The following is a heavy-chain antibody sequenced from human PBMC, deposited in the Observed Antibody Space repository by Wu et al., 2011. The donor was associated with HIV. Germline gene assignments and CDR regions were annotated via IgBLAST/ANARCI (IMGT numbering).Heavy chain of an antibody. CDR1: GGSFSNYV. Sequence: QVQLVQSGAEMKKPGSSVKVSCKASGGSFSNYVITWVRQAPGQGLEWMGGIIPSFGTTYYAQKFQDRVTISADKSTSTGYMELSSLRSEDTAVYYCARDRRGDVDTAMVTRELDYWGQGTLVTVSS. J-gene: IGHJ4*02. CDR2: IIPSFGTT. V-gene: IGHV1-69*06. D-gene: IGHD5-18*01. CDR3: ARDRRGDVDTAMVTRELDY.